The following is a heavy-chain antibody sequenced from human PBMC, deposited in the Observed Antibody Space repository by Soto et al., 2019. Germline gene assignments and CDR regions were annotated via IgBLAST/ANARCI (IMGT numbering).Heavy chain of an antibody. D-gene: IGHD3-22*01. J-gene: IGHJ4*02. CDR3: ARGTYYYDSSGYPRFDY. CDR2: ISAHNGNT. CDR1: GYTFTSYG. V-gene: IGHV1-18*01. Sequence: SVKVSCKASGYTFTSYGITWVRQAPGQGLEWMGWISAHNGNTDYAQKLQGRVIVTRDTSTSTAYMELSSLRSEDTAVYYCARGTYYYDSSGYPRFDYWGQGTLVTVSS.